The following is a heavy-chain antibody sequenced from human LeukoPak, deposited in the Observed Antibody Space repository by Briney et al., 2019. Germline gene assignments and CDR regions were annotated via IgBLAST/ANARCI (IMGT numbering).Heavy chain of an antibody. CDR2: IYTSGST. Sequence: PSQTLSLTCTVSGGSISSDGYYWRWSRQPAGMGLEWIGRIYTSGSTNYNPSLKSRVTISVDTTKNQFSLKLSSVTAADTAVYYCARDHIVATGFDYWGQGTLVTVSS. V-gene: IGHV4-61*02. CDR1: GGSISSDGYY. CDR3: ARDHIVATGFDY. J-gene: IGHJ4*02. D-gene: IGHD5-12*01.